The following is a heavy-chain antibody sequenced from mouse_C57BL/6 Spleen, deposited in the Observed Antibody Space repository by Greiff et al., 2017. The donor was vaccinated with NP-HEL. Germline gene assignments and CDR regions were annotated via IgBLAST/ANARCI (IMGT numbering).Heavy chain of an antibody. CDR2: INPNNGGT. D-gene: IGHD2-3*01. Sequence: EVQLQQSGPELVKPGASVKISCKASGYTFTDYYMNWVKQSPGKSLEWIGDINPNNGGTSYIQKFKGKATLTVDKSSSTAYMELRSLTSEDSAVYYCASYDGYLHWYFDVWGTGTTVTVSS. CDR1: GYTFTDYY. J-gene: IGHJ1*03. CDR3: ASYDGYLHWYFDV. V-gene: IGHV1-26*01.